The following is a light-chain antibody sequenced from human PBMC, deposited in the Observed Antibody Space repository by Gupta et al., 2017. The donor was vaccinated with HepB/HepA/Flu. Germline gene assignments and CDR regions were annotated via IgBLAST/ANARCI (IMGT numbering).Light chain of an antibody. CDR3: LSADSSGTYPRV. Sequence: SYELTQPPSVSVSLGQMARITCSGEALPKKYAYWYQQKPGQFPVLVIYKDSERPSGIPERFSGSSSGTIVTLTISGVQAEDAADYYCLSADSSGTYPRVFGGGTKLTVL. CDR2: KDS. V-gene: IGLV3-16*01. J-gene: IGLJ2*01. CDR1: ALPKKY.